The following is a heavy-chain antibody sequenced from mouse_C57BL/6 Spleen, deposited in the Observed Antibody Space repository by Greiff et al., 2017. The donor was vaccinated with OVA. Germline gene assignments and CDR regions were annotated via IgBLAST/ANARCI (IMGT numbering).Heavy chain of an antibody. V-gene: IGHV1-18*01. CDR3: ARSDYYGSSYPSWFAY. D-gene: IGHD1-1*01. Sequence: EVKLQRSGPELVKPGASVKIPCKASGYTFTDYNMDWVKQSHGKSLEWIGDINPNNGGTIYNQKFKGKATLTVDKSSSTAYMELRSLTSEDTAVYYCARSDYYGSSYPSWFAYWGQGTLVTVSA. CDR1: GYTFTDYN. CDR2: INPNNGGT. J-gene: IGHJ3*01.